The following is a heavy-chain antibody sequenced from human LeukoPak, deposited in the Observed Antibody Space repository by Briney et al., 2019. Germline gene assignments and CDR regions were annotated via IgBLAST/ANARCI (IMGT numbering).Heavy chain of an antibody. D-gene: IGHD1-1*01. CDR3: AKDRDSTSSRSTYFDS. Sequence: GGSLRLSCAASGFTFSSYGMHWVRQAPGKGLEWVAVISYDGSNKYYADSVKGRLTISRDNSKNTLYLQMNSLRAEDTALYYCAKDRDSTSSRSTYFDSWGQGTLVSVSS. CDR1: GFTFSSYG. V-gene: IGHV3-30*18. J-gene: IGHJ4*02. CDR2: ISYDGSNK.